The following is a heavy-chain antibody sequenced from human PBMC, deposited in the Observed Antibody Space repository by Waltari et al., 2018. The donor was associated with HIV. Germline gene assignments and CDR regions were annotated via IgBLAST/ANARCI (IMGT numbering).Heavy chain of an antibody. CDR1: GFTFSSYG. J-gene: IGHJ6*02. CDR2: IWYDGSNK. Sequence: QVQLVESGGGVVQPGRSLRLSCAASGFTFSSYGMPWVRRAPGKGLEWVAVIWYDGSNKYYADSVKGRFTISRDNSKNTLYLQMNSLRAEDTAVYYCARGGDNYYYYGMDVWGQGTTVTVSS. CDR3: ARGGDNYYYYGMDV. V-gene: IGHV3-33*01. D-gene: IGHD3-10*01.